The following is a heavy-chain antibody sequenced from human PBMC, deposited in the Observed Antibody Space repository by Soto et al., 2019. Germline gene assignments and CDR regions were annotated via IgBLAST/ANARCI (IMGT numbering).Heavy chain of an antibody. J-gene: IGHJ6*02. CDR3: AGDLGPWEYYGMDV. Sequence: SVKVSCKASGGTFSSYAISWVRQAPGQGLEWMGGIIPIFGTANYAQKFQGRVTITADESTSTAYMELSSLRSEDTAVYYCAGDLGPWEYYGMDVWGQGTTVTAP. V-gene: IGHV1-69*13. CDR1: GGTFSSYA. D-gene: IGHD1-26*01. CDR2: IIPIFGTA.